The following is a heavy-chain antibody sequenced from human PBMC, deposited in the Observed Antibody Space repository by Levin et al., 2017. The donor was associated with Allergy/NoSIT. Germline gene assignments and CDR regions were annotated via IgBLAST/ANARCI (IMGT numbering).Heavy chain of an antibody. CDR1: GYSFTSYW. D-gene: IGHD6-6*01. CDR2: IYPGDSDT. CDR3: ARLGVAARARFDP. J-gene: IGHJ5*02. V-gene: IGHV5-51*01. Sequence: PGGSLRLSCKGSGYSFTSYWIGWVRQMPGKGLEWMGIIYPGDSDTRYSPSFQGQVTISADKSISTAYLQWSSLKASDTAMYYCARLGVAARARFDPWGQGTLVTVSS.